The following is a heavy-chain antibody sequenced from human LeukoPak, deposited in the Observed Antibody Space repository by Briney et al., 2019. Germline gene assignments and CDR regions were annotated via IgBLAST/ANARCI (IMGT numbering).Heavy chain of an antibody. D-gene: IGHD5-18*01. CDR2: ISGSGGST. CDR1: GFTFSNSA. J-gene: IGHJ4*02. Sequence: GGSLRLSCAASGFTFSNSALSWVRQAPGKGLEWVSDISGSGGSTYYADSVKGRFTISRDNSKNTLYLQMNSLRAEDTAVYYCAKRIQSAMATGYWGQGTLVAVSS. V-gene: IGHV3-23*01. CDR3: AKRIQSAMATGY.